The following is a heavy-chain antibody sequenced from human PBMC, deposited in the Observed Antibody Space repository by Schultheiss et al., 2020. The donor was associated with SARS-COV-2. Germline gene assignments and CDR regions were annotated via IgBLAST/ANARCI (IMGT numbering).Heavy chain of an antibody. D-gene: IGHD1-26*01. CDR2: ISSNGGST. J-gene: IGHJ6*02. Sequence: GGSLRLSCAASGFTFSSYAMHWVRQAPGKGLEYVSAISSNGGSTYYADSVKGRFTISRDNSKNTLYLQMNSLRAEDTAVYYCARGMGPLHLYDMDVWGQGTTVTVSS. CDR1: GFTFSSYA. V-gene: IGHV3-64*04. CDR3: ARGMGPLHLYDMDV.